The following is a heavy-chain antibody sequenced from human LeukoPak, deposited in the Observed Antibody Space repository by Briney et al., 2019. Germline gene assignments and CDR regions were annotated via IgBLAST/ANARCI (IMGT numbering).Heavy chain of an antibody. V-gene: IGHV5-51*01. CDR3: ARHSDVIGAI. J-gene: IGHJ4*02. Sequence: GESLKISCKASGYTFTHQWIGWVRQKSGSGLEWMGIIYPRDSDTRYSPSFQGHVSISADTSINAAYLEWSRLEASDTAIYYCARHSDVIGAIWGQGTLVTVSS. CDR2: IYPRDSDT. D-gene: IGHD3-10*01. CDR1: GYTFTHQW.